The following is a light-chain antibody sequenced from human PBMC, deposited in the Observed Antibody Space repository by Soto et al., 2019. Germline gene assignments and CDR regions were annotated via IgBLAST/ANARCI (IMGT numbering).Light chain of an antibody. CDR3: SLYTSSSTLVV. CDR1: SSDVGSYNR. J-gene: IGLJ2*01. Sequence: QSALTQPPSVSGSPGQSVTISCTGTSSDVGSYNRVSWYQQPPGTAPKLMIYEVSNRPSGVPDRFSGSKSGNTASLTISGLQAEDEADYYCSLYTSSSTLVVFGGGTKLTGL. CDR2: EVS. V-gene: IGLV2-18*01.